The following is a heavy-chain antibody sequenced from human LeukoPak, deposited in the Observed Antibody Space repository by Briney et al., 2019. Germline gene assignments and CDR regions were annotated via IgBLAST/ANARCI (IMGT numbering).Heavy chain of an antibody. CDR2: INPNSGGT. J-gene: IGHJ6*03. V-gene: IGHV1-2*02. Sequence: ASVKVSCKASGYIFTTYGITWVRQAPGQGLEWMGWINPNSGGTNYAQKFQGRVTMTRDTSISTAYMELSRLRSDDTAVYYCARGEQQLVLYYYYMDVWGKGTTVTVSS. CDR1: GYIFTTYG. D-gene: IGHD6-13*01. CDR3: ARGEQQLVLYYYYMDV.